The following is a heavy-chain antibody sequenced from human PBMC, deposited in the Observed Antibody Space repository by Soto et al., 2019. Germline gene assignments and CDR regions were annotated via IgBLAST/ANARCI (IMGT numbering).Heavy chain of an antibody. CDR1: GDSVSSNSAA. CDR2: TYYRSKWYN. Sequence: SQTLSLTCAISGDSVSSNSAAWNWIRQSPSRGLEWLGRTYYRSKWYNDYAVSVKSRITINPDTSKNQFSLQLNSVTPEDTAVYYCARAPSPSIVVVVAATLAFGIWGQGTMVTVSS. D-gene: IGHD2-15*01. J-gene: IGHJ3*02. V-gene: IGHV6-1*01. CDR3: ARAPSPSIVVVVAATLAFGI.